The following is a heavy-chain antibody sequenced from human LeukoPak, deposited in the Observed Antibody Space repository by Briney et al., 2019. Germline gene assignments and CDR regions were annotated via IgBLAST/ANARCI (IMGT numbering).Heavy chain of an antibody. CDR3: ARHERDGYNHGGADY. CDR1: GGSISSSSYY. D-gene: IGHD5-24*01. J-gene: IGHJ4*02. Sequence: SETLSLTCTVSGGSISSSSYYWGWIRQPPGKGLEWIGRICYSGSTYYNPSLKSRVTIFVDTSKNQFSLKLSSVTAADTAVYYCARHERDGYNHGGADYWGQGTLVTVSS. CDR2: ICYSGST. V-gene: IGHV4-39*01.